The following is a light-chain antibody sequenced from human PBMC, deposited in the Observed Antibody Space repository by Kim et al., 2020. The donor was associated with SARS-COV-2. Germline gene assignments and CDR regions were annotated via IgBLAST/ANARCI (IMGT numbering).Light chain of an antibody. Sequence: DIVMTQSPFSLPVTPGEPASISCRSSQSLLHSNGYNYLDWYLQKPGQSPQLLIYMGSNRASGVPDRFSGSGSGTDFTLRISRVEAEDVGVYYCMQARQAPITFGPGTKVDIK. CDR3: MQARQAPIT. CDR2: MGS. V-gene: IGKV2-28*01. J-gene: IGKJ3*01. CDR1: QSLLHSNGYNY.